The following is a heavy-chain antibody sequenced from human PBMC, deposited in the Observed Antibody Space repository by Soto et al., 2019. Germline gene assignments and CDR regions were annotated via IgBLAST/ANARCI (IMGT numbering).Heavy chain of an antibody. CDR2: INPSGGST. V-gene: IGHV1-46*03. Sequence: ASVKVSCKASGGTFSSYAISWVRQAPGQGLEWMGIINPSGGSTSYAQKFQGRVTMTRDPSPSTVYMVLSSLRSEDTAVYYCARVRGGDSSGLGPEGYYYGMDVWGQGTTVTVSS. D-gene: IGHD3-22*01. CDR1: GGTFSSYA. J-gene: IGHJ6*02. CDR3: ARVRGGDSSGLGPEGYYYGMDV.